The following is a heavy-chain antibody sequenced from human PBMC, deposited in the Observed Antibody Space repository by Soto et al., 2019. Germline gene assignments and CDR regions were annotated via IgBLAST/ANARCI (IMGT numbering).Heavy chain of an antibody. V-gene: IGHV4-39*01. D-gene: IGHD4-4*01. CDR1: GGSISSSSYY. Sequence: PSETLSLTCTVSGGSISSSSYYWGWIRQPPGKGLEWIGSIYYSGSTYYNPSLKSRVTISVDTSKNQFSLKLSSVTAADTAVYYCATNYAYYYYYGMDVWGPGPTATVSS. CDR3: ATNYAYYYYYGMDV. CDR2: IYYSGST. J-gene: IGHJ6*02.